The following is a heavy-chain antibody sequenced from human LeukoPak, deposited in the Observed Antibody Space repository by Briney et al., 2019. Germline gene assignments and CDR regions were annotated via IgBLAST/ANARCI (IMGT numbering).Heavy chain of an antibody. J-gene: IGHJ4*02. CDR2: ISYDGSNK. CDR1: GFTFSSYA. CDR3: ARDQDYDSITFGY. Sequence: GGSLRLSCAASGFTFSSYAMHWVRQAPGKGLEWMAVISYDGSNKYYADSVKGRFTISRDNSKNTLYLQMNSLRAEDTAVYYCARDQDYDSITFGYWGQGTLVTVSS. V-gene: IGHV3-30-3*01. D-gene: IGHD3-22*01.